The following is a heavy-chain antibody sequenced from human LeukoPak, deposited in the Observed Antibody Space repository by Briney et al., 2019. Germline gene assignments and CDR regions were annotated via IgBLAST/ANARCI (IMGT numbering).Heavy chain of an antibody. CDR3: AKDPTGYYDFWSGYFSFDY. J-gene: IGHJ4*02. Sequence: GASVKVSCKASGYTFTSYGISWVRQAPGQGLEWMGWISAYNGNTNYAQKLQGRATMTTDTSTSTAYMELRSLRSDDTAVYYCAKDPTGYYDFWSGYFSFDYWGQGTLVTVSS. CDR1: GYTFTSYG. D-gene: IGHD3-3*01. V-gene: IGHV1-18*01. CDR2: ISAYNGNT.